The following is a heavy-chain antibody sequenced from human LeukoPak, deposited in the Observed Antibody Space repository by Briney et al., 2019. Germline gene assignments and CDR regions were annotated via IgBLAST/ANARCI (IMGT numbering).Heavy chain of an antibody. D-gene: IGHD5-12*01. CDR2: VYYSGSP. V-gene: IGHV4-39*01. CDR1: GGSVSSSSYY. J-gene: IGHJ5*01. Sequence: PSETLSLTCTVSGGSVSSSSYYWGWIRQPPGKGLEWIGSVYYSGSPYYNPSLKSRVTISVDTSKHQFSLKPSSVTAADTALYYCARRLRGFDSWGPGTLVTVSS. CDR3: ARRLRGFDS.